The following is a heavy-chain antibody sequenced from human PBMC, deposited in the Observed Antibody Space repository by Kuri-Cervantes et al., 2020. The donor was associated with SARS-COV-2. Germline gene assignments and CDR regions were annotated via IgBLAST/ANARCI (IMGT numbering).Heavy chain of an antibody. CDR2: IIPILGIA. J-gene: IGHJ6*02. CDR3: ARGVAELRYYGMDV. Sequence: SVKVSCKASGGTFSSYAISWVRQAPGQGLEWMGRIIPILGIANYAQKFQGRVTITADKSTSTAYMELSSLRSEDTAVYYCARGVAELRYYGMDVWGQGTTVTVSS. CDR1: GGTFSSYA. V-gene: IGHV1-69*04. D-gene: IGHD1-7*01.